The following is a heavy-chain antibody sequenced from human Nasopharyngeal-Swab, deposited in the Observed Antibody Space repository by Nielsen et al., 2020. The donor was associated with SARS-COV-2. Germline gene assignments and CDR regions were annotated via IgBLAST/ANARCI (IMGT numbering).Heavy chain of an antibody. CDR3: AVSSWQDFDP. CDR1: GFTFSSYW. CDR2: ISSSSSYI. V-gene: IGHV3-21*01. J-gene: IGHJ5*02. Sequence: GESLKISCAASGFTFSSYWMSWVRQAPGKGLEWVSSISSSSSYIYYADSVKGRFTISRDNAKNSLYLQMNSLRAEDTAVYYCAVSSWQDFDPWGQGTLVTVSS. D-gene: IGHD6-13*01.